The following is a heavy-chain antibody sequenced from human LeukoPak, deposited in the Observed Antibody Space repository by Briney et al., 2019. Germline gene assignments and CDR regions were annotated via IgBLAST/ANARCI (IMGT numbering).Heavy chain of an antibody. J-gene: IGHJ5*02. CDR3: AKDGSSTSFNWFDP. Sequence: GGSLRLSCAASGFTFSSYAMSWVRQAPGKGLEWVSAISGSGGSTYYADSVKGRFTVSRDNSKNTLYLQMNSLRAEDTSVYYCAKDGSSTSFNWFDPWGQGTLVTVSS. CDR2: ISGSGGST. CDR1: GFTFSSYA. V-gene: IGHV3-23*01. D-gene: IGHD2-2*01.